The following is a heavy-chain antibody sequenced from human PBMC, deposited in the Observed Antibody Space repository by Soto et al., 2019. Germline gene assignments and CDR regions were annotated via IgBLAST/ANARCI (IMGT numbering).Heavy chain of an antibody. J-gene: IGHJ6*02. V-gene: IGHV4-30-4*08. CDR3: VIDVGIAASGTSGNDYFSGIAV. D-gene: IGHD6-13*01. Sequence: RLEESGPGLVKPAQTLSLSCNVTGHSISNIDSFWTWIRQPPGKGLEWLGYISNFGTTNYNPSFKSSLTITLDRSRKQTSLELASVTAADTAVYYCVIDVGIAASGTSGNDYFSGIAVWGQGTTVIVSS. CDR2: ISNFGTT. CDR1: GHSISNIDSF.